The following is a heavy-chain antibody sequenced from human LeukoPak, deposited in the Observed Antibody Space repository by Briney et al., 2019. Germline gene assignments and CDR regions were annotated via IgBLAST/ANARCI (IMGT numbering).Heavy chain of an antibody. CDR3: ARDEKVVATSAVDY. V-gene: IGHV4-34*01. Sequence: SETLSLTCAVYGGSFSGYYWSWIRQPPGKGLEWIGEINHSGSTNYNPSLKSRVTISVDTSKNQFSLKLSSVTAADTAVYYCARDEKVVATSAVDYWGQGTLVTVSS. CDR1: GGSFSGYY. D-gene: IGHD1-26*01. CDR2: INHSGST. J-gene: IGHJ4*02.